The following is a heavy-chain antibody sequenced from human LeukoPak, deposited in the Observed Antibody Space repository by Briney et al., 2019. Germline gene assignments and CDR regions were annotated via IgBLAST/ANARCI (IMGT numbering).Heavy chain of an antibody. CDR2: IIPILGIA. J-gene: IGHJ4*02. D-gene: IGHD2-8*01. Sequence: GASVKVSCKASGYTFTSYGISWVRQAPGQGLEWMGRIIPILGIANYAQKFQGRVTITADKSTSTAYMELSSLRSEDTAVYYCARSGMVNFVLGYWGQGTLVTVSS. CDR1: GYTFTSYG. CDR3: ARSGMVNFVLGY. V-gene: IGHV1-69*04.